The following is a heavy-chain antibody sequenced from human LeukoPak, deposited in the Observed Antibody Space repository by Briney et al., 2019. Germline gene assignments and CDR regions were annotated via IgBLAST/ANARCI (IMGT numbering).Heavy chain of an antibody. Sequence: GGSLRLSRAASGFTFSSKAMHWVGQAPGKGLEWVAVISYDGSNKYYADSVKGRFTISRDSSKNTLYLQMNSLRAEDTAVYYCARDQGYSSGWYGYSYYYGMDFWGQGTTVTVSS. CDR1: GFTFSSKA. CDR3: ARDQGYSSGWYGYSYYYGMDF. D-gene: IGHD6-19*01. CDR2: ISYDGSNK. V-gene: IGHV3-30*01. J-gene: IGHJ6*02.